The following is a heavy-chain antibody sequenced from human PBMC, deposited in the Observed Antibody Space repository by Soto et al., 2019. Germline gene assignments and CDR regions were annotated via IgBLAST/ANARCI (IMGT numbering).Heavy chain of an antibody. CDR3: ARDYFSGGSFYGPDH. V-gene: IGHV1-18*01. CDR1: GYTFTDYG. D-gene: IGHD2-15*01. J-gene: IGHJ4*02. Sequence: QVQLVQSGAEVKKPGASVKVSCKASGYTFTDYGISWVRQAPGQGLKWMGWISAYNANTNYAHNLQGRVIMTPDTSSHTVYVELSSLRSDDRDVYYFARDYFSGGSFYGPDHWGPGTLVTVPS. CDR2: ISAYNANT.